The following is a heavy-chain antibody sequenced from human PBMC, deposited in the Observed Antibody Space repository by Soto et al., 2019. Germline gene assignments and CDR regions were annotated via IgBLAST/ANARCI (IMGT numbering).Heavy chain of an antibody. J-gene: IGHJ4*02. V-gene: IGHV1-46*01. CDR3: ARHAWGPDY. CDR1: GRTSPPYN. D-gene: IGHD7-27*01. Sequence: QVQLVQSGAEVTKPGASVKISCKTSGRTSPPYNVHWVRQAPGQGLEWMGIIYPSGDSTTYAQNFQGSLSMTRDTSTTTVFMELRSLTSEDTAVYYCARHAWGPDYCGQGTLVIVSS. CDR2: IYPSGDST.